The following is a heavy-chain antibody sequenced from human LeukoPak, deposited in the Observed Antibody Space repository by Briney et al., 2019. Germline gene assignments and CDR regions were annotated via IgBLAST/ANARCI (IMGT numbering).Heavy chain of an antibody. CDR3: VRARLAFDY. CDR1: GYTFTSYD. D-gene: IGHD3-9*01. V-gene: IGHV1-8*01. J-gene: IGHJ4*02. Sequence: ASGKVSCKASGYTFTSYDINWVRQANGQGLEWMGWMNPNSGNTGYAQRFQGRVTMTRNTSISTAYMELSSLRSEDTAVYYCVRARLAFDYWGQGTLVTVSS. CDR2: MNPNSGNT.